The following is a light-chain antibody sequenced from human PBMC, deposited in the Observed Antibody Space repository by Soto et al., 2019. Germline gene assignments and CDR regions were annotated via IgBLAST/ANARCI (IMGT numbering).Light chain of an antibody. V-gene: IGKV3-15*01. CDR3: QQYNNWPQT. CDR1: PSVSSN. J-gene: IGKJ1*01. Sequence: EIVMTQSPATLSVSPGERATLSCRASPSVSSNLAWYQQKPGQAPRLLIYGASTRATGISARFSGSGSGTEFTLTISSLQSEDFAVYYCQQYNNWPQTFGQGTKVEIK. CDR2: GAS.